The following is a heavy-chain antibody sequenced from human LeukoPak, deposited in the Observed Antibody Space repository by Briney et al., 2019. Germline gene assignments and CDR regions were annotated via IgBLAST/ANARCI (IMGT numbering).Heavy chain of an antibody. J-gene: IGHJ4*02. CDR3: AETNSGSYYLFDY. D-gene: IGHD1-26*01. V-gene: IGHV4-38-2*02. CDR1: GYSLSSGYY. Sequence: SETLSLTCTVSGYSLSSGYYWGWIRPPPGKGLEWIGSIYHSGSTNYNPSLKSRVTISVDTSKNQFSLKLSSVTAADTAVYYCAETNSGSYYLFDYWGQGTLVTVSS. CDR2: IYHSGST.